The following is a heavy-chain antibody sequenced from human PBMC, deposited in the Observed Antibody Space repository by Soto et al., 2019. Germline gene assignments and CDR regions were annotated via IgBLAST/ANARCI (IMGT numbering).Heavy chain of an antibody. Sequence: VGSLRLSCAASGFTVSSNYMSWVRQAPGKGLEWVSVIYSGGSTYYADSVKGRFTISRDNSKNTLYLQMNSLRAEDTAVYYCASGPHCSSTSCYDYYYYMDVWGKGTTVTVSS. J-gene: IGHJ6*03. CDR3: ASGPHCSSTSCYDYYYYMDV. V-gene: IGHV3-66*01. CDR2: IYSGGST. CDR1: GFTVSSNY. D-gene: IGHD2-2*01.